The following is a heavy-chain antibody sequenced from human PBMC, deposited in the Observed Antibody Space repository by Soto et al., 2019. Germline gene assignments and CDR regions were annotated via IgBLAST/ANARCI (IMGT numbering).Heavy chain of an antibody. CDR2: INHSGST. D-gene: IGHD2-21*02. CDR3: ARQRTSVVTQAYFDV. V-gene: IGHV4-34*01. CDR1: GGSFSGYY. J-gene: IGHJ4*02. Sequence: PSETLSLTCAVYGGSFSGYYWSWIRQPPGKGLEWIGEINHSGSTNYNPSLRSRVSMSIDTSKDQFSLKLKYVTAADTALYFCARQRTSVVTQAYFDVWGPGSLVTVSS.